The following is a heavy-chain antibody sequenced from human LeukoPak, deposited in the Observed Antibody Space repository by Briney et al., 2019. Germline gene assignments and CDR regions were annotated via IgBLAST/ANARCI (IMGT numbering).Heavy chain of an antibody. Sequence: GRSLRLSCAASGFTFSSYAMHWVRQAPGKGLERVAVISYDGSNKYYADSVKGRFTISRDNSKNTLYLQMNSLRAEDTAVYYCARKGVGRSYYGSGSYYQSYFDYWGQGTLVTVSS. J-gene: IGHJ4*02. CDR1: GFTFSSYA. V-gene: IGHV3-30*04. CDR3: ARKGVGRSYYGSGSYYQSYFDY. D-gene: IGHD3-10*01. CDR2: ISYDGSNK.